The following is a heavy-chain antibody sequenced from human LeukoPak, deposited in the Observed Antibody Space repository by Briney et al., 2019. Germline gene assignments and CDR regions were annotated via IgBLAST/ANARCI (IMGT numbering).Heavy chain of an antibody. CDR3: ARGLSYYFDY. V-gene: IGHV3-30-3*01. D-gene: IGHD2/OR15-2a*01. CDR1: GFTFSSYA. Sequence: GGSLRLSCAASGFTFSSYAMHWVRQAPGKGLEWVAVISYDGSNKYYADSVKGRFTTSRDNSKNTLYLQMNSLRAEDTAVYYCARGLSYYFDYWGQGTLVTVSS. CDR2: ISYDGSNK. J-gene: IGHJ4*02.